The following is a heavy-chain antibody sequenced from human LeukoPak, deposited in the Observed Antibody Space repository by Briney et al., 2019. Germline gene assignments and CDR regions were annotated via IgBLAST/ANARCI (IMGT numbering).Heavy chain of an antibody. V-gene: IGHV5-51*01. D-gene: IGHD2/OR15-2a*01. CDR2: IYPAGSDT. CDR3: ARGINDEYFQS. CDR1: PYYFINFW. J-gene: IGHJ1*01. Sequence: GESLKISCKDSPYYFINFWIGWVRQMPGKGLEWMGIIYPAGSDTRYNPSFQGHVTISADRSASTAYLQWHSLKASDTAIYYCARGINDEYFQSWGQGTLVTVSS.